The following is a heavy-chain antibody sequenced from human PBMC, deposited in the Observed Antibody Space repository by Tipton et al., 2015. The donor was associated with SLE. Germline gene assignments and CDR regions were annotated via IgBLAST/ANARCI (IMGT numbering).Heavy chain of an antibody. J-gene: IGHJ6*03. D-gene: IGHD3-10*01. CDR2: IGNRGRTI. V-gene: IGHV3-48*03. CDR1: GFIFSNYE. CDR3: VREREVSMVRGINYMDV. Sequence: SLRLSCAASGFIFSNYEMNWVRQAPGKGLEWISYIGNRGRTIYYADSVKGRFTISRDNAKNSLYLQMHSLRGGDTAVYYCVREREVSMVRGINYMDVWGIGTTVTVSS.